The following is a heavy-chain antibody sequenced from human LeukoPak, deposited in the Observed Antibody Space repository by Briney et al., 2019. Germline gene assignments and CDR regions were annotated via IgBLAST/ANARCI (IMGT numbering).Heavy chain of an antibody. V-gene: IGHV1-8*02. CDR1: GYTFTSYG. D-gene: IGHD2-2*01. CDR2: MNPNSGNT. CDR3: ARASPGYCSSTSCYGPNWYFDL. J-gene: IGHJ2*01. Sequence: ASVKVSCKASGYTFTSYGISWVRQAPGQGLEWMGWMNPNSGNTGYAQKFQGRVTMTRNTSISTAYMELSSLRSEDTAVYYCARASPGYCSSTSCYGPNWYFDLWGRGTLVTVSS.